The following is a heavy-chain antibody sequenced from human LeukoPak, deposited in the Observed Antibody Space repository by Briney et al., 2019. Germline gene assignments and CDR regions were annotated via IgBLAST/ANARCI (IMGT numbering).Heavy chain of an antibody. J-gene: IGHJ4*02. V-gene: IGHV3-7*03. Sequence: QPGGSLRLSCAASGFTFSRYWMSWVRQVPGKGLEWVANIKEDAGEIYYVDSVKGRFTISRDNAKNSLYLQMDSLRAEDTAVYYCAKASAMIVVVSKHFDYWGQGTLVTVSS. CDR2: IKEDAGEI. CDR3: AKASAMIVVVSKHFDY. D-gene: IGHD3-22*01. CDR1: GFTFSRYW.